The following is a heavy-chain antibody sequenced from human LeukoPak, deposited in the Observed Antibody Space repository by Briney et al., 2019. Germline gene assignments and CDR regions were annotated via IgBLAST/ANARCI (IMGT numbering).Heavy chain of an antibody. D-gene: IGHD4-17*01. J-gene: IGHJ4*02. Sequence: SETLSLTCTVSGGSISSYYWSWIRQPPGKGLEWIGYIYYSGGTNYNPSLKSRVTISVDTSENQFSLKLSSVTAADTAVYYCAREGDHGDYFDYWGQGTLVTVSS. CDR2: IYYSGGT. V-gene: IGHV4-59*01. CDR3: AREGDHGDYFDY. CDR1: GGSISSYY.